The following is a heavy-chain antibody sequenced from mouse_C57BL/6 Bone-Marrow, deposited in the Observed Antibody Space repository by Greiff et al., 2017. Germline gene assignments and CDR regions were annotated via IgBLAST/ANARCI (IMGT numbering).Heavy chain of an antibody. J-gene: IGHJ3*01. CDR1: GFNIKDYY. D-gene: IGHD1-1*01. CDR2: IDPEDGAT. Sequence: EVQLQESGAELVRPGASVKLSCTASGFNIKDYYMHWVKQRPEQGLEWIGGIDPEDGATEYAPKFQGKATMTVDKCSSTAYMQLSILTSEDYAVYYCARSGLYYYGSSQAWFAYWGQGTLVTVSA. V-gene: IGHV14-1*01. CDR3: ARSGLYYYGSSQAWFAY.